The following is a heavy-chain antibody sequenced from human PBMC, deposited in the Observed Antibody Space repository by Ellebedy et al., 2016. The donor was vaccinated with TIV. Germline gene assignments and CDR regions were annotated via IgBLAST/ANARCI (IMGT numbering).Heavy chain of an antibody. D-gene: IGHD2-21*02. CDR2: VYYSGSP. CDR3: ARTDPWQPIDD. CDR1: GGSLSSTRYY. J-gene: IGHJ4*02. Sequence: MPSETLSLTCSVSGGSLSSTRYYWAWIRQPPGKGLEYIGSVYYSGSPYYSPSFKSRVTLSADTSKNQFSLNLRTATAADTAVYYCARTDPWQPIDDWGQGILVSVPS. V-gene: IGHV4-39*01.